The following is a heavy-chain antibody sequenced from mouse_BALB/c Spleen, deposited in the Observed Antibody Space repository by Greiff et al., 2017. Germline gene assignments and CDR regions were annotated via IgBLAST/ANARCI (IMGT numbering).Heavy chain of an antibody. J-gene: IGHJ4*01. CDR2: IWGDGST. CDR1: GFSLTGYG. CDR3: AREGLAFGNYYAMDY. D-gene: IGHD3-1*01. V-gene: IGHV2-6-7*01. Sequence: VQLQESGPGLVAPSQSLSITCTVSGFSLTGYGVNWVRQPPGKGLEWLGMIWGDGSTDYNSALKSRLSISKDNSKSQVFLKMNSLQTDDTARYYCAREGLAFGNYYAMDYWGQGTSVTVSS.